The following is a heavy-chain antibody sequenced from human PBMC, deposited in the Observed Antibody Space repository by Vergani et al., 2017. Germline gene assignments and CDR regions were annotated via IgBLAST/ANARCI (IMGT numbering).Heavy chain of an antibody. D-gene: IGHD3-16*01. CDR2: MWYDGSNK. Sequence: QVQLVESGGGVVQPGRSLRLSCAASGFTFSSYGMHWVRQAPGKGLEWVAVMWYDGSNKYYADSVKGRFTISRDNSKNTLYLQMNSLRAEDTAVYYCAGGEGDTYYYYMDVWGKGTTVTVSS. CDR3: AGGEGDTYYYYMDV. CDR1: GFTFSSYG. J-gene: IGHJ6*03. V-gene: IGHV3-33*01.